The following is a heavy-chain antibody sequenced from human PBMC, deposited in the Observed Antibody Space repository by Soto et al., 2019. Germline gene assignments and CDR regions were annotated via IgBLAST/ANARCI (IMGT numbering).Heavy chain of an antibody. J-gene: IGHJ4*02. CDR1: GSTFSSYS. D-gene: IGHD2-15*01. CDR3: ARDEMAPHWVADY. CDR2: ISSSSSYI. Sequence: EVQLVESGGGLVKPGGSLRLSCAASGSTFSSYSMNWVRQAPGKGLEWVSSISSSSSYIYYADSVKGRFTISRDNAKNSLYLQMNSLRAEDTAVYYCARDEMAPHWVADYWGQGTLVTVSS. V-gene: IGHV3-21*01.